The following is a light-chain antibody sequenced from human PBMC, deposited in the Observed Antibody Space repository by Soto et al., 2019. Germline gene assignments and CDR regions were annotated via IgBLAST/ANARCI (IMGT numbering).Light chain of an antibody. CDR3: SSYTSSTTFV. V-gene: IGLV2-14*01. Sequence: QSVRTQPASVSRSPGQSITISCTGTSSDVGGYNYVSWYQQHPGKAPKLMIYEVNNRPSGVSNRFSGSKSGNTASLTISGLQAEDDADYYCSSYTSSTTFVFGTGTKVTVL. CDR1: SSDVGGYNY. J-gene: IGLJ1*01. CDR2: EVN.